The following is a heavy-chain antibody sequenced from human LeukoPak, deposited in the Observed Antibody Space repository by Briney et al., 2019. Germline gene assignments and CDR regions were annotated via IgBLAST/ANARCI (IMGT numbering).Heavy chain of an antibody. J-gene: IGHJ6*03. CDR2: IWYDGSNK. V-gene: IGHV3-33*01. Sequence: PGRSLRLSCAASGFTFSSYGMHWVRQAPGKGLEWVAVIWYDGSNKYYADSVKGRFTISRDNSKNTLYLQMNSLRAEDTAVYYCARDKMTTVTTVGVGYYYYMDVWGKGTTVTVSS. D-gene: IGHD4-17*01. CDR3: ARDKMTTVTTVGVGYYYYMDV. CDR1: GFTFSSYG.